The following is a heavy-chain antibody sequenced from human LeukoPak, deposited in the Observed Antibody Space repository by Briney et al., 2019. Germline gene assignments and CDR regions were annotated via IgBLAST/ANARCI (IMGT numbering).Heavy chain of an antibody. CDR2: INPSGGST. J-gene: IGHJ5*02. V-gene: IGHV1-46*01. CDR3: ARGVGAWPGYCSSTGCHPTGNNWFDP. Sequence: GASVKVSCKASGYTFTSYYMHWVRQAPGQGLEWMGIINPSGGSTSYAQKFQGRVTMTRDTSTSTVYMELSSLRSEDTAVYYCARGVGAWPGYCSSTGCHPTGNNWFDPWGQGTLVTVSS. D-gene: IGHD2-2*01. CDR1: GYTFTSYY.